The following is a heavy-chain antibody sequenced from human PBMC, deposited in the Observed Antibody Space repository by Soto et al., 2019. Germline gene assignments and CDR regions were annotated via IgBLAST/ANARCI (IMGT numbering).Heavy chain of an antibody. V-gene: IGHV1-2*02. CDR1: VYTFTCYY. Sequence: GXSVKVSCKASVYTFTCYYMHWVRQAPGQGLEWMGWINPNSGGTNYAQKFQGRVTMTRDTSISTAYMELSRLRSDDTAVYYCARSKPAYYYGMDVWGQGTTVTVSS. J-gene: IGHJ6*02. CDR3: ARSKPAYYYGMDV. CDR2: INPNSGGT.